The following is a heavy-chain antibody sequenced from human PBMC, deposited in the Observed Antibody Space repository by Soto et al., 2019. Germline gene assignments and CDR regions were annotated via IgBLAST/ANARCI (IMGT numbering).Heavy chain of an antibody. J-gene: IGHJ3*02. D-gene: IGHD3-10*01. CDR1: GFTVSSNY. CDR2: IYSGGST. V-gene: IGHV3-53*02. Sequence: EVQLVETGGGLIQPGGSLRLSCAASGFTVSSNYMSWVRQAPGKGLEWVSVIYSGGSTYYADSVKGRFTISRDNSKNTLYLQVNSLRAEDTAVYYCARDVRITSTEVGAFDIWGQGTMVTVSS. CDR3: ARDVRITSTEVGAFDI.